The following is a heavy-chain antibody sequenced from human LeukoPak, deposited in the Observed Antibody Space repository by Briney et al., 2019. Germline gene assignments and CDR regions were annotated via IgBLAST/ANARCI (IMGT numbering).Heavy chain of an antibody. J-gene: IGHJ3*02. D-gene: IGHD6-19*01. CDR3: ARGLAGYSGGDDAFDI. CDR2: IYYSGST. V-gene: IGHV4-30-4*08. Sequence: SQTLSLTCTVSGGSISSGDNYWSWIRQPPGKGLEWIGYIYYSGSTYYNPSLKSRVTISVDTSKNQFSLKVNSVTAADTAVYYCARGLAGYSGGDDAFDIWGQGTMVTVSS. CDR1: GGSISSGDNY.